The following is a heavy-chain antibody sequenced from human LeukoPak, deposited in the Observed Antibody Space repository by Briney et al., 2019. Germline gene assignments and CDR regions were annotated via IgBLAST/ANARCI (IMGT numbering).Heavy chain of an antibody. CDR2: IEYDESKT. D-gene: IGHD3-22*01. CDR1: GFTFSNCW. CDR3: ARDTYFYNSSAFYHYYYGMDV. V-gene: IGHV3-74*01. J-gene: IGHJ6*02. Sequence: GGSLRLSCAASGFTFSNCWMHWVRQAPGKGLEWVSRIEYDESKTKYADSVKGRFTISGDNAKNTLYLQMNSLRAEDTAVYYCARDTYFYNSSAFYHYYYGMDVWGQGTTVTVSS.